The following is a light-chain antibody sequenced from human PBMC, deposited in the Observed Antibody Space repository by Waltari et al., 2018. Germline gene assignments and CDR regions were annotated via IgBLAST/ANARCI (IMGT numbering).Light chain of an antibody. V-gene: IGKV3-20*01. J-gene: IGKJ1*01. CDR1: RRVSRS. Sequence: SCRASRRVSRSLALYQQKPGQAPRLLIYGASSRATGVPDRFSGSGSGTDFSLTISRLEPEDFAVYYCQQYVRLPVSFGQGTKVEIK. CDR2: GAS. CDR3: QQYVRLPVS.